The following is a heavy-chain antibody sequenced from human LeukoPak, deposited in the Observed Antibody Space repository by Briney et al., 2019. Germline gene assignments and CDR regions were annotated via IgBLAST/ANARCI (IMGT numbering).Heavy chain of an antibody. V-gene: IGHV4-34*01. CDR1: GGSFSGYY. J-gene: IGHJ1*01. CDR3: ARDRRYYYGSGSYYTLYFQH. D-gene: IGHD3-10*01. Sequence: SETLSLTCAVYGGSFSGYYWSWIRQPPGKGLEWIGEINHSGSTNYNPSLKSRVPISVDTSKNQFSLKLSSVTAADTAVYYCARDRRYYYGSGSYYTLYFQHWGQGTLVTVSS. CDR2: INHSGST.